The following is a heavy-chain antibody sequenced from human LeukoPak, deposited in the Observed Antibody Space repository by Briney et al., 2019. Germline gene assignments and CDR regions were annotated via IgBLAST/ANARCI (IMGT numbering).Heavy chain of an antibody. Sequence: SGPTLVKPTQTLTLTCTVSAFSLSSSGVGVGWIRQPPGMALEWLALIFWDDDKRYRPSLKSRLTISKDTSKNQVVLTMTNMDPVDTATYYCAHLRCSSTSCYGKYAFDIWGQGTMVTVSS. V-gene: IGHV2-5*02. CDR3: AHLRCSSTSCYGKYAFDI. CDR1: AFSLSSSGVG. D-gene: IGHD2-2*01. J-gene: IGHJ3*02. CDR2: IFWDDDK.